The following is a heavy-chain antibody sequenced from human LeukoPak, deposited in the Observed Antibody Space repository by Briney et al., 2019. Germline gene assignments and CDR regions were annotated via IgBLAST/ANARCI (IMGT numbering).Heavy chain of an antibody. J-gene: IGHJ6*03. Sequence: PSETLSLTCAVFGGSFSDYFWSWIRQPPGKGMEWIGAIDHSGGTNYNPSLKSRVTISVDTSKNQFSLKVTSVTAADAAVYYCARMRGGGIGYSNYMDVWGKGTTVIVSS. CDR3: ARMRGGGIGYSNYMDV. D-gene: IGHD2-15*01. V-gene: IGHV4-34*01. CDR2: IDHSGGT. CDR1: GGSFSDYF.